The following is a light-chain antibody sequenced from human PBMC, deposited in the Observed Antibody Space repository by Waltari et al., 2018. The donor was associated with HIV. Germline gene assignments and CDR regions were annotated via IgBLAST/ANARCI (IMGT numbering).Light chain of an antibody. CDR1: QSVITN. Sequence: EIVMTQSPATLSVSPGERVTLSCRASQSVITNLAWYQQKLGQPPRLLIYATSIRATNIPARFSGGGSGTEFTLTISSLQSEDFAIYYCQQYNTWPRTFGQGTKVEV. J-gene: IGKJ1*01. CDR2: ATS. V-gene: IGKV3-15*01. CDR3: QQYNTWPRT.